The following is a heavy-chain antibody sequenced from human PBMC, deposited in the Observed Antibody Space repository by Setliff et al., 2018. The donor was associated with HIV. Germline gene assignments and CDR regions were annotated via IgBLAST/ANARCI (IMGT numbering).Heavy chain of an antibody. J-gene: IGHJ5*02. D-gene: IGHD3-10*01. CDR1: GGSISSYY. Sequence: SETLSLNCTVSGGSISSYYWSWIRQPAGKGLEWIGRIYTSGSTNYNPSLKSRVTMSVDTSKNQFSLKLSSVTAADTAVYYCARGKGGSGSYPGAGEIDPWGQGTLVTVSS. CDR3: ARGKGGSGSYPGAGEIDP. V-gene: IGHV4-4*07. CDR2: IYTSGST.